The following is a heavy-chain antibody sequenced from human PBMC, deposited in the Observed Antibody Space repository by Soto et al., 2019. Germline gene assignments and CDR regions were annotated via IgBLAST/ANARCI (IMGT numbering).Heavy chain of an antibody. CDR3: ARRRGSGYEWWFDP. CDR1: GGSISSGGYY. J-gene: IGHJ5*02. CDR2: IYYSGST. D-gene: IGHD5-12*01. V-gene: IGHV4-31*03. Sequence: PSETLSLTCTVSGGSISSGGYYWSWIRQHPGKGLEWIGYIYYSGSTYYNPSLKSRVIISVDTSKNQFSLKLSSVTAADTAVYYCARRRGSGYEWWFDPWGQGTLVTVSS.